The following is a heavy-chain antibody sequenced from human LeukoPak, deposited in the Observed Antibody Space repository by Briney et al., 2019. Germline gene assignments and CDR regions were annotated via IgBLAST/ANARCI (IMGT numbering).Heavy chain of an antibody. V-gene: IGHV4-61*02. D-gene: IGHD2-8*01. CDR3: ARGKSIEMVPFGIFDI. J-gene: IGHJ3*02. CDR1: GGSINSGSHY. Sequence: SQTLSLTCTVSGGSINSGSHYWNWIRQPAGKGPEWIGRLYTSGITTYNPSVKSRVSISVDTSKNQFSLELTSVTAADAAMYYCARGKSIEMVPFGIFDIWGHGTLVTVSS. CDR2: LYTSGIT.